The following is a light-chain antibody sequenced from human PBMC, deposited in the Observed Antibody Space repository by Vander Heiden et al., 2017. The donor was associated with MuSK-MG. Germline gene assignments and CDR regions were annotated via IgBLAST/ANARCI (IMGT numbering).Light chain of an antibody. CDR3: QSADISGTYVI. CDR1: ALPKQY. V-gene: IGLV3-25*03. J-gene: IGLJ2*01. CDR2: KDT. Sequence: SYELTQPPSVSVSPGQAARITCSGDALPKQYTFWYQQKPGQAPVLVMYKDTERPSGVPERFSGASSGTKVTLTISGVQAEDEADYYCQSADISGTYVIFGGGTKLNVL.